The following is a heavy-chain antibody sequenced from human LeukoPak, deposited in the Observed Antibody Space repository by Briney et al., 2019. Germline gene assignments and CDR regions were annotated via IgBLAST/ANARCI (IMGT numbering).Heavy chain of an antibody. CDR2: IKQDGSEQ. V-gene: IGHV3-7*01. Sequence: GGSLRLSCAASGFIFSGYWMNSVRQAPGKGLEWVANIKQDGSEQHYVDSVRGRFTISRDNAKNSLYLQMNSLRVEDTAVYYCARDGFVGAADYWGQGTLVTVSS. CDR3: ARDGFVGAADY. CDR1: GFIFSGYW. D-gene: IGHD6-13*01. J-gene: IGHJ4*02.